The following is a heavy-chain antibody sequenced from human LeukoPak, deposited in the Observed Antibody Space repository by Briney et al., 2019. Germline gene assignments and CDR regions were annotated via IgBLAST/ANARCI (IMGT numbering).Heavy chain of an antibody. CDR1: GFTFSTYP. D-gene: IGHD3-22*01. V-gene: IGHV3-30*04. CDR2: ISYDGSAT. J-gene: IGHJ3*02. Sequence: GGSLRLSCIASGFTFSTYPMHWVRQAPGKGLEWVAVISYDGSATSYAESVKGRFTFSRDNSKNTLYPQMNSLRGEDTAVYYCAREGRSSGRAGTFDIWGQGTTVTVSS. CDR3: AREGRSSGRAGTFDI.